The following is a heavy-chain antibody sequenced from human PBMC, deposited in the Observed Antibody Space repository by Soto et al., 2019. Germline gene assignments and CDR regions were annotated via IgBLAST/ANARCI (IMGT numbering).Heavy chain of an antibody. J-gene: IGHJ4*02. V-gene: IGHV3-23*01. CDR3: AKDSNKYSSSLRGRYFDY. D-gene: IGHD4-4*01. CDR1: GFPFSSYV. CDR2: ISGGGSNT. Sequence: EVQLLESGGGLVQRGGSLRLSCAASGFPFSSYVMSWVRQAPGKGLEWVSGISGGGSNTFYADSVKGRFTISSDKSKNPLLLQMNSLGAEDTAVYYCAKDSNKYSSSLRGRYFDYWGQGIGVTVSS.